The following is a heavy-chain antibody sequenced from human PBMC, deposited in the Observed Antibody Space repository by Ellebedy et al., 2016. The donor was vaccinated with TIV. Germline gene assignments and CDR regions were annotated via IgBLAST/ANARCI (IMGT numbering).Heavy chain of an antibody. CDR1: GFTFSSYA. Sequence: GGSLRLSXAASGFTFSSYAMSWVRQAPGKGLEWVSAISGSGGSTYYADSVKGRFTISRDNSKNTLYLQMNSLRAEDTAVYYCARVPSSSSGWYGYWGQGTLVTVSS. CDR3: ARVPSSSSGWYGY. CDR2: ISGSGGST. V-gene: IGHV3-23*01. D-gene: IGHD6-19*01. J-gene: IGHJ5*01.